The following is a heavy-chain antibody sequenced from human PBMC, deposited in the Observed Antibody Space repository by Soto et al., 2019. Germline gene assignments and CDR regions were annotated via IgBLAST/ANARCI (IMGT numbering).Heavy chain of an antibody. CDR2: IIPIFGTA. V-gene: IGHV1-69*13. CDR3: ARDRDYGSGSYYNRNYYGMDV. J-gene: IGHJ6*02. Sequence: GASVKVSCKVSGYTLTELSMHWVRQAPGQGLEWMGGIIPIFGTANYAQKFQGRVTITADESTSTAYMELSSLRSEDTAVYYCARDRDYGSGSYYNRNYYGMDVWGQGTTVTVSS. D-gene: IGHD3-10*01. CDR1: GYTLTELS.